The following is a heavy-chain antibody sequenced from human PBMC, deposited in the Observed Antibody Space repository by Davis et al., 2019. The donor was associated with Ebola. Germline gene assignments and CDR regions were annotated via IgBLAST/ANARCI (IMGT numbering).Heavy chain of an antibody. D-gene: IGHD6-19*01. CDR3: ARDIGYSDGWPDYYYYGMDV. Sequence: PGGSLRLSCAASGFTFSDYYMSWIRQAPGKGLEWVSYISSSDIYTNYADSVKGRFTISRDNSKNTLNLQMNSLRAEDTAVYYCARDIGYSDGWPDYYYYGMDVWSQGTTVTVSS. CDR2: ISSSDIYT. J-gene: IGHJ6*02. V-gene: IGHV3-11*06. CDR1: GFTFSDYY.